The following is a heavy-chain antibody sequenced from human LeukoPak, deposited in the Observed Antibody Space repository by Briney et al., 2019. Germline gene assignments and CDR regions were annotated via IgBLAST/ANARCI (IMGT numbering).Heavy chain of an antibody. Sequence: GASVKVSCKASGYTFTSYYMHWVRQAPGQGLEWMGIINPSGGSTSYAQKFQGRVTMTRDTSTSTVYMEMSSLRSEDTAVYYCAREIRGTPKTYYYDSSGYQDAFDIWGQGTMVTVSS. CDR1: GYTFTSYY. V-gene: IGHV1-46*01. CDR3: AREIRGTPKTYYYDSSGYQDAFDI. CDR2: INPSGGST. J-gene: IGHJ3*02. D-gene: IGHD3-22*01.